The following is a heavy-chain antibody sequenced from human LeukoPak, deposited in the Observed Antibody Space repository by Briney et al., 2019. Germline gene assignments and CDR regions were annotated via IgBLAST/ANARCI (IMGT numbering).Heavy chain of an antibody. CDR3: AKGGRYRSGWNYYFDY. Sequence: GGSLRLSCAASGCTFSSYAMSWVRQAPGKGLEWVSAISGSGGSAYYADSVKGRFTISRDNSKNTLYLRMNSLRAEDTAVYYCAKGGRYRSGWNYYFDYWGQGTLVTVSS. J-gene: IGHJ4*02. D-gene: IGHD6-19*01. CDR2: ISGSGGSA. V-gene: IGHV3-23*01. CDR1: GCTFSSYA.